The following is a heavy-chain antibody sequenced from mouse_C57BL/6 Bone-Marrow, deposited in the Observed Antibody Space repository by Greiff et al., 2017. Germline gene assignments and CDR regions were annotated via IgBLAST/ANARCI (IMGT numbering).Heavy chain of an antibody. J-gene: IGHJ1*03. V-gene: IGHV3-6*01. Sequence: EVKLMESGPGLVKPSQSLSLTCSVTGYSITSGYYWNWIRQFPGNKLEWMGYISYDGSNNYNPSLKNRISITRDTSKNQFFLKLNSVTTEDTATYYCARAFYYYGSSYGYFDVWGTGTTVTVSS. CDR2: ISYDGSN. D-gene: IGHD1-1*01. CDR1: GYSITSGYY. CDR3: ARAFYYYGSSYGYFDV.